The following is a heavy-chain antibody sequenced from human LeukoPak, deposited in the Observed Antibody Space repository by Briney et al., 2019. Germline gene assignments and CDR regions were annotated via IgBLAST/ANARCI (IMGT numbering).Heavy chain of an antibody. CDR3: AMGVSSSWYLDY. V-gene: IGHV3-30*04. J-gene: IGHJ4*02. CDR1: GFTFSNYA. D-gene: IGHD6-13*01. CDR2: ISYDGNNK. Sequence: GGSLRLSCAASGFTFSNYAMHWVRQAPGKGLEWVAVISYDGNNKYYADSVKGRFTISSDNSKNTLYLQMSSLRDEDTAVYYCAMGVSSSWYLDYWGQGTLVTVSS.